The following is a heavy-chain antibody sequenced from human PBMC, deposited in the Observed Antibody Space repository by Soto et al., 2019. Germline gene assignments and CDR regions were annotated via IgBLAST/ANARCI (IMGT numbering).Heavy chain of an antibody. Sequence: ASVKVSCKASGYTFTTYVMHWVRQAPGQRLEWMGWINAGNGNTKYSQKFQGRVTITRDTSASTAYMELSSLRSEDTAVYYCARSVVVPVAPGYWGRGPLVTVSS. CDR2: INAGNGNT. V-gene: IGHV1-3*01. D-gene: IGHD2-2*01. J-gene: IGHJ4*01. CDR1: GYTFTTYV. CDR3: ARSVVVPVAPGY.